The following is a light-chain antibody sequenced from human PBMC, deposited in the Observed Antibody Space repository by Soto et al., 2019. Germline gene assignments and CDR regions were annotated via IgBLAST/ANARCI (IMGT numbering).Light chain of an antibody. CDR3: QQSYSTPYT. V-gene: IGKV1-39*01. CDR2: VAS. CDR1: QSIRNY. Sequence: DIQMTQSPSSLSASVGDRVTIPCRASQSIRNYVNWYQQKPGKAPKFLIYVASTLQSGVPSRFSGSGSGTDCTLTISRLQPEDFATYYCQQSYSTPYTFGPGTKLEIK. J-gene: IGKJ2*01.